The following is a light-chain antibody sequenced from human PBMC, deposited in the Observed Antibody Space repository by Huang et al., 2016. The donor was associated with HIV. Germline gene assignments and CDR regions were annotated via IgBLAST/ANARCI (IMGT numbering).Light chain of an antibody. CDR2: DAS. J-gene: IGKJ4*01. CDR3: QQYGSSPVT. CDR1: QSVSSSY. Sequence: EIVLTQSPGTLSLSTGERATLSCRASQSVSSSYLAWYQQKPGQAPRLLIYDASSRASGIADRFSGSGSGTDFTLTINRLEPEDFVVYYCQQYGSSPVTFGGGTKVEMK. V-gene: IGKV3-20*01.